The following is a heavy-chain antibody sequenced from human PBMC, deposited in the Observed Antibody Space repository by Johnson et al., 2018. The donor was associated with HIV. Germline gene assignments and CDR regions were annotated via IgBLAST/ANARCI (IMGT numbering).Heavy chain of an antibody. CDR2: ISYDGSKK. Sequence: QVQLVESGGGVVQPGRSLRLSCVASRFTFSSSAMHWVRQAPGKGLEWVALISYDGSKKSYPDSVKGRFTISRDNSKSTLYLQMNSLRAEDTAVYYCARVAALYDAFDIWGQGTMVTVSS. CDR3: ARVAALYDAFDI. CDR1: RFTFSSSA. J-gene: IGHJ3*02. D-gene: IGHD2-15*01. V-gene: IGHV3-30-3*01.